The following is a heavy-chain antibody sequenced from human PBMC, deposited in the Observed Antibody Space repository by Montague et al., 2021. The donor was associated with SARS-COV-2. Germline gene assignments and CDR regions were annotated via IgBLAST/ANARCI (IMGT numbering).Heavy chain of an antibody. CDR1: GGSISSYY. CDR2: ISYSGST. Sequence: SETLSLTCTVSGGSISSYYWSWIRQPPGKGLEWIGYISYSGSTKYNPSLKRRVTISEDTSENHFSLKLSSVTVADAAVYFCARGPRYCSSTGCPPAFDIWGQGTMVTVSS. J-gene: IGHJ3*02. D-gene: IGHD2-2*01. CDR3: ARGPRYCSSTGCPPAFDI. V-gene: IGHV4-59*01.